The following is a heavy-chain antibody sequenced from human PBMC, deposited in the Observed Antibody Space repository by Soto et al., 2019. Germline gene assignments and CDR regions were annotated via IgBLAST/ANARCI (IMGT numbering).Heavy chain of an antibody. CDR1: GYTFTSYY. J-gene: IGHJ4*02. Sequence: QVQLVQSGAEVKKPGASVKVSCKASGYTFTSYYMHWVRQAPGQGLEWMGIINPSGGSTSYAQKWRGRVTMARDTSTSTVYMELSSLRSEDTAVYYCATARDGYSHFDYWGQVALVTVSS. D-gene: IGHD5-18*01. CDR2: INPSGGST. CDR3: ATARDGYSHFDY. V-gene: IGHV1-46*03.